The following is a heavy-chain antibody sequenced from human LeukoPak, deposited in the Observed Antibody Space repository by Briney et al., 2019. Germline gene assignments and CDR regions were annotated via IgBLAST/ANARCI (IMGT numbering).Heavy chain of an antibody. CDR3: ARHGAFSYYDILTGYRGYYFDY. D-gene: IGHD3-9*01. Sequence: SETLSLTCTVSGGSISSSSYYWGWIRQPPGKGLEWIGSIYYSGSTYYNPSLKSRVTISVDTSKNQFSLKLSSVTAADTAVYYCARHGAFSYYDILTGYRGYYFDYWGQGTLVTVSS. CDR2: IYYSGST. V-gene: IGHV4-39*01. CDR1: GGSISSSSYY. J-gene: IGHJ4*02.